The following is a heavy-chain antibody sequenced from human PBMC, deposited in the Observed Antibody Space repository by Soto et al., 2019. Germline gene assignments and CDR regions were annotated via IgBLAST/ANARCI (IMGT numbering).Heavy chain of an antibody. J-gene: IGHJ4*02. V-gene: IGHV1-2*04. CDR3: VTSRVSIAVAGETEYYFDY. CDR2: VNPNSGGT. CDR1: GYTFTGYY. Sequence: GASLKVSCKASGYTFTGYYIHWVRQAPGQGLEWMGWVNPNSGGTNYAQKFQGWVTMTRDTSISTAYMELSRLRSDDTAVYYCVTSRVSIAVAGETEYYFDYWGQGTLVTVSS. D-gene: IGHD6-19*01.